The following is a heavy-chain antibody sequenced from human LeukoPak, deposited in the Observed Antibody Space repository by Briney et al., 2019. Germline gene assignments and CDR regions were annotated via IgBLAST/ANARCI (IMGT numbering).Heavy chain of an antibody. CDR1: GGSISSSSYY. D-gene: IGHD2-2*01. J-gene: IGHJ4*02. CDR3: ARQKQRVVPAAPRGGFDY. V-gene: IGHV4-39*01. Sequence: PSETLSLTCTVSGGSISSSSYYWGWIRQPPGKGLEWIGSIYYSGSTYYNPSLKSRVTISVDTSKNQFSLKLSSVTAADTAVYYCARQKQRVVPAAPRGGFDYWGQGTLVTVSS. CDR2: IYYSGST.